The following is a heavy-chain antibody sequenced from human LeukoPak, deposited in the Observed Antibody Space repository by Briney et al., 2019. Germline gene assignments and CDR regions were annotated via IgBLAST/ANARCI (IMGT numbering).Heavy chain of an antibody. Sequence: GGSLRLSCAASGFTFSSYAMSWVRQAPGKGLEWVSAIGGSGGSTYYADSVKGRFTISRDNSKNTLYLQMNSLRAEDTAVYYCANSPLGSSLDYWGQGTLVTVSS. CDR2: IGGSGGST. V-gene: IGHV3-23*01. J-gene: IGHJ4*02. CDR1: GFTFSSYA. CDR3: ANSPLGSSLDY. D-gene: IGHD6-6*01.